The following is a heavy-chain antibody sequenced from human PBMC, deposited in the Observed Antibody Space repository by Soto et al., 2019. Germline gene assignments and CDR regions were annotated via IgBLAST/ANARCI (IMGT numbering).Heavy chain of an antibody. CDR2: INHSGST. D-gene: IGHD3-16*01. Sequence: PSETLSLTCAVYGGSFSGYYWSWIRQPPGKGLEWIGEINHSGSTNYNPSLKSRVTISVDTSKNQFSLKLSSVTAADTAMYYCASLFGPWGQGTLVTVSS. V-gene: IGHV4-34*01. CDR1: GGSFSGYY. J-gene: IGHJ5*02. CDR3: ASLFGP.